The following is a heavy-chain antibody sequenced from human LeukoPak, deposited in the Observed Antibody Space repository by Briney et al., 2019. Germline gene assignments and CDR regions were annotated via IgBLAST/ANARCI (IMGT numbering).Heavy chain of an antibody. J-gene: IGHJ3*02. D-gene: IGHD6-19*01. CDR2: ISAYNGNT. Sequence: APVKVSCKASGYTFTSYGISWVRQAPGQGLEWMGWISAYNGNTNYAQKLQGRVTMTTDTSTSTAYMELRSLRSDDTAVYYCARFGLGKHIEVAGIPFDIWGQGTMVTVSS. V-gene: IGHV1-18*01. CDR3: ARFGLGKHIEVAGIPFDI. CDR1: GYTFTSYG.